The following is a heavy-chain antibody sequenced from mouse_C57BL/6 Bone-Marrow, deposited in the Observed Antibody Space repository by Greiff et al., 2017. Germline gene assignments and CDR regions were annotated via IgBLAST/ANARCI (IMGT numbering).Heavy chain of an antibody. CDR1: GFSLTSYG. CDR2: IWRGGST. J-gene: IGHJ3*01. D-gene: IGHD2-5*01. V-gene: IGHV2-2*01. Sequence: VMLVESGPGLVQPSQSLSITCTVSGFSLTSYGVHWVRQSPGKGLEWLGAIWRGGSTDYNAAFISRLSISKDNSKSQVFFKMNSLQADDTAIYYCASYSNYGWFAYWGQGTLVTVSA. CDR3: ASYSNYGWFAY.